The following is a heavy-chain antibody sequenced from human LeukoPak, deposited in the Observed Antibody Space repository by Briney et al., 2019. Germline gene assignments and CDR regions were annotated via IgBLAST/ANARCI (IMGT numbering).Heavy chain of an antibody. CDR1: GYSFPSHY. J-gene: IGHJ4*02. Sequence: GESLEISCEGSGYSFPSHYIAWVRQMPGKGLEWMGIIYPGDSDTTYRPSFQGQVTISADKPINTAYVQWSSLKASDTAIYYCARASSNHFDFWGQGTLVTVPS. CDR3: ARASSNHFDF. V-gene: IGHV5-51*04. CDR2: IYPGDSDT.